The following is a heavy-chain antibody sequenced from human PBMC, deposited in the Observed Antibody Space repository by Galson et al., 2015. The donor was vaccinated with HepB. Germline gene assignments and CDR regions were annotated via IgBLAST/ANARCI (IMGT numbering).Heavy chain of an antibody. D-gene: IGHD2-15*01. CDR1: GFTFSSYS. V-gene: IGHV3-48*01. Sequence: LRLSCAASGFTFSSYSMNWVRQAPGRGLQWVSFISGGSNTIYYTDSVKGRFTISRDNAKNSLYLQMNSLRAEDTAVYYCARGCSGGSCYSWENWGQGTLVTVSS. CDR2: ISGGSNTI. CDR3: ARGCSGGSCYSWEN. J-gene: IGHJ4*02.